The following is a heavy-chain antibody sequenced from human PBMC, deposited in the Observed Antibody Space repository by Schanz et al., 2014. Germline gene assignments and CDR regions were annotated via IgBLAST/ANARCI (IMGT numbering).Heavy chain of an antibody. Sequence: QVQLVQSGAEVRKPGASVKVSCKASGYTFISYGISWVRQAPGQGLEWMGWISAYNGHTDYAQKLQGRVTLTTDTSTSTAYMELRNLRSDDTAVYYCARDLTGDTGYVVHYYYYGMDVWGQGTTVSVSS. J-gene: IGHJ6*02. CDR1: GYTFISYG. CDR2: ISAYNGHT. D-gene: IGHD5-12*01. CDR3: ARDLTGDTGYVVHYYYYGMDV. V-gene: IGHV1-18*01.